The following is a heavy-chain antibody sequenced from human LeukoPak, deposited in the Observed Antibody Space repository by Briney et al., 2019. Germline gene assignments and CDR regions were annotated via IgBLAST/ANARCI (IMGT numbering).Heavy chain of an antibody. J-gene: IGHJ4*02. Sequence: GRSLRLSCTGSGFTFGDSAMSGFRQAPGKGLERVGFIRGKAFGGTTELAASVKGRFTISSDDSKRFAYQQMNGLKSEDTAVYYCSRANYRRGWYALLFDYWGQGTLVTVSS. D-gene: IGHD6-19*01. CDR3: SRANYRRGWYALLFDY. V-gene: IGHV3-49*03. CDR2: IRGKAFGGTT. CDR1: GFTFGDSA.